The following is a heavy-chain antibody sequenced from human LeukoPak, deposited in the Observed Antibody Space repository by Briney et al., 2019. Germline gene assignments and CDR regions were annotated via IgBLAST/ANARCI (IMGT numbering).Heavy chain of an antibody. CDR2: INPNSGGT. CDR1: GYTFTGYY. CDR3: AAYYDILTEIGWVFAFDI. V-gene: IGHV1-2*02. D-gene: IGHD3-9*01. Sequence: GASVTVSCKASGYTFTGYYMHWVRQAPGQGLEWMGWINPNSGGTNYAQKFQGRVTMTRDTSISTAYMELSRLRSDDTAVYYCAAYYDILTEIGWVFAFDIWGQGTMVTVSS. J-gene: IGHJ3*02.